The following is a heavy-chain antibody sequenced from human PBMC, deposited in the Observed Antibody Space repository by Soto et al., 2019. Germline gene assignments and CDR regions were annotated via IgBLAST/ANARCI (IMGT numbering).Heavy chain of an antibody. Sequence: GGSLRLSCAASGFTFSSYGMHWVRQAPGKGLEWVAVISYDGSNKYYADSVKGRFTISRDNSKNTLYLQMNSLRAEDTAVYYCAKVIGLDDGYYYSGMAVWGHGTTVTVSS. J-gene: IGHJ6*02. CDR1: GFTFSSYG. CDR3: AKVIGLDDGYYYSGMAV. V-gene: IGHV3-30*18. D-gene: IGHD3-16*01. CDR2: ISYDGSNK.